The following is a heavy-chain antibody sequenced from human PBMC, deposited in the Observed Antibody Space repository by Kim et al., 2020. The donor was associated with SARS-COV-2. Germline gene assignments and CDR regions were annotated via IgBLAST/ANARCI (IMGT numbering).Heavy chain of an antibody. J-gene: IGHJ5*02. D-gene: IGHD2-21*02. CDR1: GGSISSSSYY. Sequence: SETLSLTCTVSGGSISSSSYYWGWIRQPPGKGLEWIGSIYYSGSTYYNPSLKSRVTISVDTSKNQFSLKLSSVTAADTAVYYCARDHDYNWFDPWGQGT. CDR2: IYYSGST. V-gene: IGHV4-39*07. CDR3: ARDHDYNWFDP.